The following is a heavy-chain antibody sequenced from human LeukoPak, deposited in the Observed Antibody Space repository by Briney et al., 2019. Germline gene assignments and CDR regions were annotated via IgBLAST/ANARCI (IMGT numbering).Heavy chain of an antibody. CDR3: ARRPGYCSSTSCSYYSDY. Sequence: ESLKISCKGSGYSFTSYWIGWVRQMPGKGLEWMGIIYPGDSDTRYSPSFQGQVTISADKSISTAYLQWSSLKASDTAMYYCARRPGYCSSTSCSYYSDYWGQGTLVTVSS. CDR2: IYPGDSDT. CDR1: GYSFTSYW. D-gene: IGHD2-2*01. J-gene: IGHJ4*02. V-gene: IGHV5-51*01.